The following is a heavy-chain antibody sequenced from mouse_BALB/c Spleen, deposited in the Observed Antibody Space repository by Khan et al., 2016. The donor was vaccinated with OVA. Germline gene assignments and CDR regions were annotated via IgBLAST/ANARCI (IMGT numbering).Heavy chain of an antibody. CDR3: AICELYYYGSLGDAMDY. CDR1: GYTFTSYW. CDR2: INPSTGDT. J-gene: IGHJ4*01. V-gene: IGHV1-7*01. Sequence: QVQLQQSGAELAKPGASVKMSCKASGYTFTSYWMHWVKQRPGQGLEWIGYINPSTGDTEYNQKFKDKATLTADKSSSTAYMQLTSLTSEDCAVYYCAICELYYYGSLGDAMDYWGQGTSITVSS. D-gene: IGHD1-1*01.